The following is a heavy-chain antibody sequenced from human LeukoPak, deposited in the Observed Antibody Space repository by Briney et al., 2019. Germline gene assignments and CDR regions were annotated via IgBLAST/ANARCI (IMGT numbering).Heavy chain of an antibody. CDR3: ARVDGYNFLDY. J-gene: IGHJ4*02. Sequence: SETLSLTCTVSGGSISSGDYYWSWIRQPPGKGLEWIGYIYYSGSTYYNPSLKSRVTISVDTSKNQFSLKLSSVTAADTAVYYCARVDGYNFLDYWGQGTLVTVSS. D-gene: IGHD5-24*01. CDR1: GGSISSGDYY. V-gene: IGHV4-30-4*01. CDR2: IYYSGST.